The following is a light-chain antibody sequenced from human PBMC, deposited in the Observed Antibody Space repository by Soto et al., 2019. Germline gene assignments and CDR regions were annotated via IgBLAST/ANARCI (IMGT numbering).Light chain of an antibody. CDR2: SAS. CDR3: QQSYSLTWT. Sequence: DIQMTRSPSSLSASVGDRVTITCRAGQSVYTYLSWYQHKPGQAPRLLIYSASSLHDGVPSRFSGSGSGTHFTLTISSLQPEDFATYYCQQSYSLTWTFGQGTKVDMK. V-gene: IGKV1-39*01. CDR1: QSVYTY. J-gene: IGKJ1*01.